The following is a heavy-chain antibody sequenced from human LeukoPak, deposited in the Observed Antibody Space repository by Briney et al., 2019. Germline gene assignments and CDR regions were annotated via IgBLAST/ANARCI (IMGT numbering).Heavy chain of an antibody. CDR2: ISYDGNNK. CDR3: ARGRRGTSSPRIDY. D-gene: IGHD5-24*01. J-gene: IGHJ4*02. V-gene: IGHV3-30-3*01. CDR1: GFTFSSYA. Sequence: PGRSLRLSCAASGFTFSSYAMYWVRQAPGKGLEWVAVISYDGNNKYYADSVKGRFTISRDDSKNTLSLQMNSLRAEDTAVYYCARGRRGTSSPRIDYWGQGTLVTVSS.